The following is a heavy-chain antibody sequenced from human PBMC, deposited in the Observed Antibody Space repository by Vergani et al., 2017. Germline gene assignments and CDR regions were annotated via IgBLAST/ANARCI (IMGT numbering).Heavy chain of an antibody. D-gene: IGHD2-15*01. V-gene: IGHV1-18*04. CDR2: ISAYNGNT. Sequence: QVQLVQSGAEVKKPGASVKVSCKASGYSFIDYHLHWVRQAPGQGLEWMGWISAYNGNTNYAQKLQGRVTMTTDTSTSTAYMELRSLRSDDTAVYYCASGLAAGYFDYWGQGTLVTVSS. CDR1: GYSFIDYH. CDR3: ASGLAAGYFDY. J-gene: IGHJ4*02.